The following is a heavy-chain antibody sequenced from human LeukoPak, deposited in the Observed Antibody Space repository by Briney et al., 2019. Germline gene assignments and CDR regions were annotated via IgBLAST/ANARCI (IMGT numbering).Heavy chain of an antibody. CDR3: AKGESVITFGGVIALFDY. CDR1: GFTFSSYA. D-gene: IGHD3-16*02. J-gene: IGHJ4*02. Sequence: GSLRLSCAASGFTFSSYAMSWVRQAPGKGLEWVSAISGSGGSTYYADSVKGRFTISRDNSKNTLYLQMNSLRAEDTAVYYCAKGESVITFGGVIALFDYWGQGTLVTVSS. V-gene: IGHV3-23*01. CDR2: ISGSGGST.